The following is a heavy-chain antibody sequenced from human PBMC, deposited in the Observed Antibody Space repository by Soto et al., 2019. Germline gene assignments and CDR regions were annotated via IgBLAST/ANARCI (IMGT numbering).Heavy chain of an antibody. J-gene: IGHJ4*02. V-gene: IGHV4-34*01. CDR2: IHHTGTT. D-gene: IGHD3-3*01. Sequence: WTWIRQPPGKGLEWIGEIHHTGTTKYNPSLKSRVTISVDTSKKQFSLKLNSVTAADTAVYFCARRKVYGVVRYYFDYWGQGALVTVSS. CDR3: ARRKVYGVVRYYFDY.